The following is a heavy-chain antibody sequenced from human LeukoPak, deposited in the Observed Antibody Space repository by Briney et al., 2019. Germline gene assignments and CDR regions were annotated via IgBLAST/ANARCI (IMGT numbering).Heavy chain of an antibody. D-gene: IGHD3-10*01. V-gene: IGHV1-18*01. J-gene: IGHJ4*02. CDR2: ISAYNGNT. CDR3: ATDLPGVRGVIIGY. Sequence: ASVKVSCKASGYTFTSYGISWVRQAPGQGLEWMGWISAYNGNTNYAQKLQGRVTMTTDTSTSTAYMELSSLRSEDTAVYYCATDLPGVRGVIIGYWGQGTLVTVSS. CDR1: GYTFTSYG.